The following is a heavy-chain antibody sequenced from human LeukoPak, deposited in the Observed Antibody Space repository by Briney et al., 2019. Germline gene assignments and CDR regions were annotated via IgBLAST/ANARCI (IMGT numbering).Heavy chain of an antibody. CDR3: ARVIDGSSWFFNGLVY. J-gene: IGHJ4*02. CDR1: GYTFTDYY. V-gene: IGHV1-2*02. D-gene: IGHD6-13*01. Sequence: ASVKVSCKASGYTFTDYYVRWVRQAPGQGLEWMGWIDPNSGGTNYAQRFQGRVTMTRDTSVSTAYMELSRLRSDDTAVYYCARVIDGSSWFFNGLVYWDQGSLVTVSS. CDR2: IDPNSGGT.